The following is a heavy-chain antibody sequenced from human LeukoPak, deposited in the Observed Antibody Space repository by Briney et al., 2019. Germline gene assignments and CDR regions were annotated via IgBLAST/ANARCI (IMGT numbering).Heavy chain of an antibody. V-gene: IGHV4-34*01. CDR3: AGRAMVRGVIRSY. J-gene: IGHJ4*02. CDR2: INHSGGT. CDR1: GGSFSGYY. Sequence: SETLSLTCAVYGGSFSGYYRSWIRQPPGKGLEWIGEINHSGGTNYNPSLKSRVTISVDTSKNQFSLKLSSVTAADTAVYYCAGRAMVRGVIRSYWGQGTLVTVSS. D-gene: IGHD3-10*01.